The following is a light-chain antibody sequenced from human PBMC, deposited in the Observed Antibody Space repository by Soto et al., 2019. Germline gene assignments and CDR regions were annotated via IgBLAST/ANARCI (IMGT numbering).Light chain of an antibody. CDR1: SSDVGGYNY. J-gene: IGLJ2*01. CDR2: DVS. CDR3: SSYTSSSRV. Sequence: QSALTQPASVSGSPGQSITISCTGTSSDVGGYNYVSWYQQHPGKAPKLMIYDVSNRPSGVSNRFSGSKSGNTASLTISGLQAEDEADYYCSSYTSSSRVFGGGTKLHVL. V-gene: IGLV2-14*01.